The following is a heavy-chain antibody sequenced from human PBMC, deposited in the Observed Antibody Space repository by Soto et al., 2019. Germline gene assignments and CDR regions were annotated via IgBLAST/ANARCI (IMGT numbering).Heavy chain of an antibody. Sequence: QLQLQESGSGLVKPSQTLSLTCAVSGGSIRSGGYSWSWVRQPPGKGLEWIGSIYPSGSTYYNPSRKRRVTISVDRSKNQFSRKLSSVTAADTAVYYCARGHVVAAQHWGQGTLVTVSS. J-gene: IGHJ4*02. CDR2: IYPSGST. CDR1: GGSIRSGGYS. D-gene: IGHD2-15*01. CDR3: ARGHVVAAQH. V-gene: IGHV4-30-2*01.